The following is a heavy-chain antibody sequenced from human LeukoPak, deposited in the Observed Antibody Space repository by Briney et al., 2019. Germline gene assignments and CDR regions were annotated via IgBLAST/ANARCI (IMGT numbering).Heavy chain of an antibody. D-gene: IGHD2-2*01. J-gene: IGHJ5*02. Sequence: GGSLRLSCAASGSTFSSYGMHWVRQAPGQGLEWMGWINPNSGGTNYAQKFQGRVTMTRDTSISTAYMELSRLRSDDTAVYYCARDLGYCSSTSCYLGFDPWGQGTLVTVSS. CDR1: GSTFSSYG. CDR3: ARDLGYCSSTSCYLGFDP. CDR2: INPNSGGT. V-gene: IGHV1-2*02.